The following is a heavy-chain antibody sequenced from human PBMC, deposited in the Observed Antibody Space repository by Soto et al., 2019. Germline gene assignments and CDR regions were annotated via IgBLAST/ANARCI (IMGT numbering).Heavy chain of an antibody. Sequence: QVQLVESGGGVVQPGRSLRLSCAASGFTFSSYAMHWVRQAPGKGLEWVAVISYDGSNKYYADSVKGRFTISRDNSKNTLYLQMNSLRAEDTAVYYCARQTFLEWSFMDVWGQGTTVTVSS. D-gene: IGHD3-3*02. J-gene: IGHJ6*02. CDR2: ISYDGSNK. CDR3: ARQTFLEWSFMDV. V-gene: IGHV3-30-3*01. CDR1: GFTFSSYA.